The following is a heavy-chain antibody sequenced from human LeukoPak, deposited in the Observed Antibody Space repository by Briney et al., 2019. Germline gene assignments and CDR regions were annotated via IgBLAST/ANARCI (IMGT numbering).Heavy chain of an antibody. D-gene: IGHD1-26*01. J-gene: IGHJ3*02. V-gene: IGHV4-59*01. Sequence: PSETLSLTCTVSGGSISTYYWTWIRQPPGKGLEWIGYIYHSGSTNYNPSLKSRVTISVDTSRNEFSLKLSSVTAADTAVYYCARDVSGSYFGAFDIWGQGTMVTVSS. CDR2: IYHSGST. CDR3: ARDVSGSYFGAFDI. CDR1: GGSISTYY.